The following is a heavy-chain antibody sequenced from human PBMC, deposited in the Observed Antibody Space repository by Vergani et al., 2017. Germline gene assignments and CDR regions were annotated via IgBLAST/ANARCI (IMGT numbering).Heavy chain of an antibody. CDR2: IWYDGSKK. Sequence: QVQLVESGGGVVQPGRSLRLSCAASGFTFSTYRMHWVRQAPGKGLEWVAVIWYDGSKKYYGDSVKGRFTISRDNSKNTLYLQMNSLSAEDTAVYYCARDGDFWSAYFSSTNWFDPWGQGTLVTVSS. D-gene: IGHD3-3*01. V-gene: IGHV3-33*01. CDR1: GFTFSTYR. J-gene: IGHJ5*02. CDR3: ARDGDFWSAYFSSTNWFDP.